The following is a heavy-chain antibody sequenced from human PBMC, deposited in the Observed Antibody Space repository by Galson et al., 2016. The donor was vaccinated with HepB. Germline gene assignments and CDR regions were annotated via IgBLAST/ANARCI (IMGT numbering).Heavy chain of an antibody. D-gene: IGHD3-9*01. Sequence: SLRLSCAASGFTFSIYGMHWVRQAPGEGLEWVAFISYDGSKKYYADSVKGRFTISRDNSKNTLYLQMNSLRAEDTAVYYCAKAGDYDLLAGFDYWGQGTPVTVSS. J-gene: IGHJ4*02. CDR3: AKAGDYDLLAGFDY. CDR1: GFTFSIYG. V-gene: IGHV3-30*18. CDR2: ISYDGSKK.